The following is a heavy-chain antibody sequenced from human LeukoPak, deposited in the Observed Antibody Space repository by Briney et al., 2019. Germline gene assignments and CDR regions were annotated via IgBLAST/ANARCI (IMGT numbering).Heavy chain of an antibody. CDR3: ARDSSGLDP. CDR2: IWYDGSNK. D-gene: IGHD2-15*01. CDR1: GCTFSSYG. V-gene: IGHV3-33*01. J-gene: IGHJ5*02. Sequence: GRSLRLSCAASGCTFSSYGMHWVRQAPGKGLEWVAVIWYDGSNKYYADSVKGRFTISRDNSKNTLYLQMNSLRAEDTAVYYCARDSSGLDPWGQGTLVTVSS.